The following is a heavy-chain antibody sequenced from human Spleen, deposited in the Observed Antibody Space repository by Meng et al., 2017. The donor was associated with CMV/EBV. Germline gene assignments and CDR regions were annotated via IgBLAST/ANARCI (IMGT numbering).Heavy chain of an antibody. D-gene: IGHD3-16*01. Sequence: GESLKISCAASGFTFSSYAMHWVRQAPGKGLEWVAVISYDGSNKYYADSVKGRFTISRDNSKNTLYLQMNSLRAEDTAVYYCAKSPVWGYNWFDPWGQGTLVTVSS. CDR3: AKSPVWGYNWFDP. V-gene: IGHV3-30*04. CDR2: ISYDGSNK. CDR1: GFTFSSYA. J-gene: IGHJ5*02.